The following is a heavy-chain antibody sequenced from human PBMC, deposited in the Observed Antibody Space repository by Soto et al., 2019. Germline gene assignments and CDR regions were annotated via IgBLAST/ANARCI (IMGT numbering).Heavy chain of an antibody. CDR1: GGAFSRYD. J-gene: IGHJ4*02. Sequence: GXSVKSSFKASGGAFSRYDMRWVRQAPGQGLEWMGGIIPIFGTANYAQKFQGRVTITADESTSTAYMELSSLRSEYTAVYYCASVGATTDFDYWGQGTLVTVSS. V-gene: IGHV1-69*13. CDR2: IIPIFGTA. CDR3: ASVGATTDFDY. D-gene: IGHD1-26*01.